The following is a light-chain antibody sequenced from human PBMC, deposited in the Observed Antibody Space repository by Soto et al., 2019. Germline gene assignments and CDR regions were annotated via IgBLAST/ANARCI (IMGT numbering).Light chain of an antibody. Sequence: SYELTQPPSVSGAPGQTARITCGGNNIGSKSVHWYQQKPGQAPVLVVYDDSDRPSGIPERFSGSNSGNTATLTISRVEAGDEADYYCQVWDSSADRVAVFGGGTKVTVL. V-gene: IGLV3-21*02. CDR1: NIGSKS. CDR2: DDS. CDR3: QVWDSSADRVAV. J-gene: IGLJ2*01.